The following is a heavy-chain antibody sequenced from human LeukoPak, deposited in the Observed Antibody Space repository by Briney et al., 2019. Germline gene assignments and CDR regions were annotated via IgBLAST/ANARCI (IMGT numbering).Heavy chain of an antibody. Sequence: PSETLSLTCTVSGGSISSSSYYWGWIRQPPGKGLEWIGEINHSGSTNYNPSLKGRVTISVDTSKNQFSLKLSSVTAADTAVYYCARASPYDFWSGYWIDYWGQGTLVTVSS. V-gene: IGHV4-39*07. J-gene: IGHJ4*02. CDR3: ARASPYDFWSGYWIDY. D-gene: IGHD3-3*01. CDR1: GGSISSSSYY. CDR2: INHSGST.